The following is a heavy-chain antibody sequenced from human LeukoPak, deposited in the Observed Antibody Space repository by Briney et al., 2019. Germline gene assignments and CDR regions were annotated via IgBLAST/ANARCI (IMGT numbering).Heavy chain of an antibody. CDR2: ISYDDGFNK. Sequence: PGGSLRLSCAASGFTFSSYAMHWVRQAPGKGLEWVAVISYDDGFNKNYADSVKGRFTISRDNSKNTLYLQMNSLRVKDTAVYHCARPVAFDALDIWGQGTMVTVSS. J-gene: IGHJ3*02. V-gene: IGHV3-30*04. D-gene: IGHD6-19*01. CDR1: GFTFSSYA. CDR3: ARPVAFDALDI.